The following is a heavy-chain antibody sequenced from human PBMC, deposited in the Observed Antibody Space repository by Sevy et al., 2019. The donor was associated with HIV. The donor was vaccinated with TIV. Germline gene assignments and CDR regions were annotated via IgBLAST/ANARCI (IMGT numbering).Heavy chain of an antibody. D-gene: IGHD3-16*01. Sequence: GGPLRLSCAASGFRFTDYWMSWVRQTPGKGLEWVATIKQDESEKYYVDSVKGRFVISRDNGKTSVSLQMNGLRVEDTALYYCAREVGGFNWRPYYFDSWGQGTLVTVSS. CDR3: AREVGGFNWRPYYFDS. J-gene: IGHJ4*02. CDR2: IKQDESEK. CDR1: GFRFTDYW. V-gene: IGHV3-7*01.